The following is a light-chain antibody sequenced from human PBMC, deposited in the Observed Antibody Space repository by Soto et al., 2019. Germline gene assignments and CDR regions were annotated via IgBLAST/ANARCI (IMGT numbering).Light chain of an antibody. V-gene: IGLV2-23*02. CDR1: SSDIGSYNL. Sequence: QAVVTQPASVSGSLGQSISISCTGTSSDIGSYNLVSWYQQYPGKAPKLIILEVSERPSGVSNRFSGSKSGDTASLTISGLQAEDEADYYCCSYAGSGKVVFGGGTKVTVL. CDR2: EVS. CDR3: CSYAGSGKVV. J-gene: IGLJ3*02.